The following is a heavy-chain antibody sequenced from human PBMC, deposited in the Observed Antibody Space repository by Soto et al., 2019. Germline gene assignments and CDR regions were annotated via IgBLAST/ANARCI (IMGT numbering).Heavy chain of an antibody. Sequence: ASVKVSCKVSGYTLTELSMHWVRQAPGKGLEWMGGFDPEDGETIYAQKFQGRVTMTEDTSTDTAYMELSSLRSEDTAVYYCATIAARPPSYYYYGMDVWGQGTTVTVSS. CDR1: GYTLTELS. CDR2: FDPEDGET. CDR3: ATIAARPPSYYYYGMDV. J-gene: IGHJ6*02. V-gene: IGHV1-24*01. D-gene: IGHD6-6*01.